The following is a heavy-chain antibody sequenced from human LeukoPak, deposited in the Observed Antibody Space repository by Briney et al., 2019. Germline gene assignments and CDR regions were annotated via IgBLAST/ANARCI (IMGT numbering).Heavy chain of an antibody. J-gene: IGHJ4*02. CDR1: GASISSSHW. CDR3: ARGEEHGSGTVHFDY. Sequence: SETLSLTCAVSGASISSSHWWSWVRQPPRKGLEWIGEIYHGGSANCNPSLKGRVTISVDRSNNQFSLRLTSVTAADTAVYYCARGEEHGSGTVHFDYWGQGTLVTVSS. CDR2: IYHGGSA. V-gene: IGHV4-4*02. D-gene: IGHD3-10*01.